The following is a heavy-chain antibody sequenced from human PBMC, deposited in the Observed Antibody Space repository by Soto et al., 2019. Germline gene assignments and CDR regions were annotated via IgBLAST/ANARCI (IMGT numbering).Heavy chain of an antibody. V-gene: IGHV1-2*04. CDR2: INPNGGGT. Sequence: GASVKVSCKASGYIFPDYYVHWVRQAPGEGLEWMGRINPNGGGTNYAQKFEGWVTMTTDTSISTAYMELSRLNFDDTAVYYCARGEQLVHFDSWGQGTPVTVSS. CDR1: GYIFPDYY. J-gene: IGHJ4*01. D-gene: IGHD6-6*01. CDR3: ARGEQLVHFDS.